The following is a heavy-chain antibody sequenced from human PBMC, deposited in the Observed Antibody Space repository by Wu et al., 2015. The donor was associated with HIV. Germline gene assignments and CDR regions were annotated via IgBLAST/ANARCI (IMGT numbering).Heavy chain of an antibody. CDR1: GSDFSGSY. V-gene: IGHV1-2*02. J-gene: IGHJ4*02. CDR3: AVLYDVEGDKAILDH. D-gene: IGHD3-16*01. Sequence: QVQLVQSEAEVKEPGASVKVSCKASGSDFSGSYMHWVRQAPGQGLEWMGWINPDIGATKYEQKFQGRVTMTRDTSISGVYMELRGLRSEDTAIYYCAVLYDVEGDKAILDHWGQGTVVTVSS. CDR2: INPDIGAT.